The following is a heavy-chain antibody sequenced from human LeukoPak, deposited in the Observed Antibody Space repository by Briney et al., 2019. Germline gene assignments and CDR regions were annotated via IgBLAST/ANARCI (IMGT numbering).Heavy chain of an antibody. CDR1: GFIVSGTY. D-gene: IGHD6-6*01. J-gene: IGHJ6*02. CDR3: TRESLSRSRAMDV. V-gene: IGHV3-53*04. CDR2: VDSGGSA. Sequence: GGSLRLSCAASGFIVSGTYMSWVRQVPGKGLEWVSVVDSGGSAFYADSVKGRFTISRHNSKKTLYLQMNSLRAEDTAIYYCTRESLSRSRAMDVWGQGTTVTISS.